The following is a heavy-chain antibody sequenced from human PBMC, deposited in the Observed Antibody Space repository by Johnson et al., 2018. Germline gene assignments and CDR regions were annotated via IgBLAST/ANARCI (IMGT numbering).Heavy chain of an antibody. J-gene: IGHJ3*02. CDR1: GFTFSSYG. V-gene: IGHV3-30*18. CDR3: EKDGGEAMGFSAFDI. Sequence: QVQLQESGGGVVQPGRSLRLSCAASGFTFSSYGMHWVRQAPGKGLEWVAVISYDGSNKYYADSVKGRFTISRDNAKNTLYLQMNSLRAEDTAVYYCEKDGGEAMGFSAFDIWGQGTMVTVSS. D-gene: IGHD5-18*01. CDR2: ISYDGSNK.